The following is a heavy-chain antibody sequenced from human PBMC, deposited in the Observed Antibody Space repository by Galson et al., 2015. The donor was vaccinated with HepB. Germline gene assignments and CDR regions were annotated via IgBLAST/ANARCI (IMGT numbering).Heavy chain of an antibody. Sequence: SVKVSCKASGGTFSSYAISWVRQAPGQGLEWMGGIIPIFGTANYAQKFQGRVAITADESTSTAYVELSSLRSEDTAVYYCARDLIVVVPAAIMGAFDIWGQGTMVTVSS. CDR1: GGTFSSYA. D-gene: IGHD2-2*02. J-gene: IGHJ3*02. V-gene: IGHV1-69*13. CDR2: IIPIFGTA. CDR3: ARDLIVVVPAAIMGAFDI.